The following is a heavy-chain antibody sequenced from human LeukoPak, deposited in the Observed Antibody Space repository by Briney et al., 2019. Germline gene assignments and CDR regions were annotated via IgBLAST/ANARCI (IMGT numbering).Heavy chain of an antibody. CDR3: ARQAAAAGGEFDY. V-gene: IGHV4-61*08. D-gene: IGHD6-13*01. J-gene: IGHJ4*02. CDR2: IYYSGST. CDR1: GGSISSGGYY. Sequence: PSETLSLTCTVSGGSISSGGYYWSWIRQLPGKGLEWIGYIYYSGSTNYNPSLKSRVTISVDTSKNQFSLKLSSVTAADTAVYYCARQAAAAGGEFDYWGQGTLVTVSS.